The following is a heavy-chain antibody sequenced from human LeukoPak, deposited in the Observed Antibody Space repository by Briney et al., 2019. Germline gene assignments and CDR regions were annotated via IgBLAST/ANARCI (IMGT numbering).Heavy chain of an antibody. J-gene: IGHJ6*03. V-gene: IGHV3-48*03. D-gene: IGHD4-17*01. CDR3: ARVDGDYDYYYMDV. CDR2: ISSSGSTI. Sequence: GGSLRLSCAASGFTFSSYEMNWVRQAPGKGLEWVSYISSSGSTIYYADSVKGRFTISRDNAKKSLYLQMNSLRAEDTAVYYCARVDGDYDYYYMDVWGKGTTVTVSS. CDR1: GFTFSSYE.